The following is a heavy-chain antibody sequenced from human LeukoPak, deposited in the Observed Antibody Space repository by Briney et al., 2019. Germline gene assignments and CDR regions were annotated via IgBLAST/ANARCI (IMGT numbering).Heavy chain of an antibody. V-gene: IGHV3-23*01. Sequence: GGSLRPSCLTSGFTLSTNAMSWVRQAPGKGLEWISGISGSGASTYYADSVKGRFTISRDNSKNTLYLQMNSLRAEDTAVYYCAAHSGSYSNFDYWGQGTLVTVSS. CDR2: ISGSGAST. CDR3: AAHSGSYSNFDY. D-gene: IGHD1-26*01. CDR1: GFTLSTNA. J-gene: IGHJ4*02.